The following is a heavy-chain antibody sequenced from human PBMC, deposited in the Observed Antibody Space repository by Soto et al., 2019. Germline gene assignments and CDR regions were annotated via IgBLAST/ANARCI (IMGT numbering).Heavy chain of an antibody. J-gene: IGHJ3*01. CDR1: GASISDSY. CDR3: ARHRAFGSNSVSPFDV. V-gene: IGHV4-59*08. CDR2: ISYSGTT. Sequence: QVRLQESGPGLVRPSETLSLSCTVSGASISDSYWSWIRQPPGRGLEWIGYISYSGTTHYNPSLRSQVTISRDTSNLQFSLRLTSVTTADTAVYFCARHRAFGSNSVSPFDVWGQGTLVTISS. D-gene: IGHD2-21*01.